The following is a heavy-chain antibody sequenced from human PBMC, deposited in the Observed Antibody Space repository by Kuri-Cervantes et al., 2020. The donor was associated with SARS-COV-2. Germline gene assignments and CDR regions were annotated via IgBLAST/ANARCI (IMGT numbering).Heavy chain of an antibody. V-gene: IGHV3-30*04. Sequence: GESLKISCAASGFTFSSYAMHWVRQAPGKGLEWVAVISYDGSNKYYADSVKGRFTIPRDNSKNTLYLQMNSLRAEDTAVYYCAKDRPQGGYSYGPDYWGQGTLVTVSS. CDR2: ISYDGSNK. CDR1: GFTFSSYA. J-gene: IGHJ4*02. CDR3: AKDRPQGGYSYGPDY. D-gene: IGHD5-18*01.